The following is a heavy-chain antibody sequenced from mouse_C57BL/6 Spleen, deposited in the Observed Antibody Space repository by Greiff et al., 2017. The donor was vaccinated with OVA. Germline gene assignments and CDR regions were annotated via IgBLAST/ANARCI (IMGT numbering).Heavy chain of an antibody. Sequence: VQRVESGPELVKPGASVKISCKASGYAFSSSWMNWVKQRPGKGLEWIGRIYPGDGDTNYNGKFKGKATLTADKSSSTAYMQLSSLTSEDSAVYYCAGEGDTIYYGNGDWYFDVWGTGTTVTVSS. CDR1: GYAFSSSW. V-gene: IGHV1-82*01. D-gene: IGHD2-1*01. CDR3: AGEGDTIYYGNGDWYFDV. J-gene: IGHJ1*03. CDR2: IYPGDGDT.